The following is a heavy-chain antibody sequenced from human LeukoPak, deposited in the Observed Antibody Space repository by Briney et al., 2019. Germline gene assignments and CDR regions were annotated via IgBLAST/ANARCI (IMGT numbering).Heavy chain of an antibody. Sequence: GGSLRLSCAASGFTFSSYGMHWVRQAPGKGLEWVAVISYDGSNKYYADSVKGRFTISRDNSKNTLYLQMNSLRAEDTAVYYCATEKWYRFDQWGQGTLVTVSS. CDR3: ATEKWYRFDQ. D-gene: IGHD2-15*01. CDR1: GFTFSSYG. J-gene: IGHJ4*02. CDR2: ISYDGSNK. V-gene: IGHV3-30*03.